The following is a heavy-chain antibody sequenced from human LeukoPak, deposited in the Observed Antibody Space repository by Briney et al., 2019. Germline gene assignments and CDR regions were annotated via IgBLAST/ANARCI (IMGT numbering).Heavy chain of an antibody. D-gene: IGHD6-19*01. CDR2: ISGSGGST. Sequence: GGSLRPSCAAPGFTFSSYAMTWVRQAPGKGLEWVSAISGSGGSTYYADSVKGRFTISRDNSKNTLYLQMNSLRAEDTAVYYCAAVAVFRGPDYWGQGTLVTVSS. CDR1: GFTFSSYA. V-gene: IGHV3-23*01. CDR3: AAVAVFRGPDY. J-gene: IGHJ4*02.